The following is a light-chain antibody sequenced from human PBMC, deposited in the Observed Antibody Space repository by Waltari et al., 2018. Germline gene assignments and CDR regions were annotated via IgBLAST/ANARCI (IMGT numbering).Light chain of an antibody. Sequence: DIQMTQSPSSLSASVGDRVTITCRASQSISSYFNWYQQKPGKAPNLLIYAASSLQSGVPSRFSASGSGTDFTLTISSLQPEDFATYYCQQSYSTPFTFGGGTKVEIK. CDR2: AAS. V-gene: IGKV1-39*01. CDR1: QSISSY. J-gene: IGKJ4*01. CDR3: QQSYSTPFT.